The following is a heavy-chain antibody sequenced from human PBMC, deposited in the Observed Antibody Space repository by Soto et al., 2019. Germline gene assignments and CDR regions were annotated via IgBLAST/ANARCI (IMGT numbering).Heavy chain of an antibody. CDR2: IYPGDSDT. Sequence: PGESLKISCKGSGYSFTNYWIGWVRQMPGKGLEWMGIIYPGDSDTRYSPSFQGQVTISADKSISTAYLQWSSLKASDTAMYYCARRSPDCSGGSCSLIHYYYYGMDVWGQGTTVTVSS. J-gene: IGHJ6*02. CDR3: ARRSPDCSGGSCSLIHYYYYGMDV. CDR1: GYSFTNYW. D-gene: IGHD2-15*01. V-gene: IGHV5-51*01.